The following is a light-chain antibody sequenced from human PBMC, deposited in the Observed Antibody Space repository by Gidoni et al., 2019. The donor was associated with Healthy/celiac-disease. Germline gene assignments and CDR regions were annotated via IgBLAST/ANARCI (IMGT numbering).Light chain of an antibody. CDR3: QQSYSTPPT. Sequence: DIQTTQSPSSLSASVGDRVTITCRASQSISSYLHWYQQKTGKAPKLLIYDASSLHSGVPSRFSGSGSGTDFTLTISSLEPEDFATYYCQQSYSTPPTFGGGTKVEIK. CDR1: QSISSY. J-gene: IGKJ4*01. CDR2: DAS. V-gene: IGKV1-39*01.